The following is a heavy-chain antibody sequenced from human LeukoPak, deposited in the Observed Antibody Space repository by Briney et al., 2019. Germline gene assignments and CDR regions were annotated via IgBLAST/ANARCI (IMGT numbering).Heavy chain of an antibody. CDR1: GFTFDDYA. J-gene: IGHJ6*02. Sequence: GGSLRLSCAASGFTFDDYAMHWVRQAPGKGLGWVSLISGDGGSTYYADSVKGRFTISRDNSKNSLYLQMNSLRTEDTALYYCAKVAPYYDFWSGYYNYYYYGMDVWGQGTTVTVSS. CDR3: AKVAPYYDFWSGYYNYYYYGMDV. D-gene: IGHD3-3*01. V-gene: IGHV3-43*02. CDR2: ISGDGGST.